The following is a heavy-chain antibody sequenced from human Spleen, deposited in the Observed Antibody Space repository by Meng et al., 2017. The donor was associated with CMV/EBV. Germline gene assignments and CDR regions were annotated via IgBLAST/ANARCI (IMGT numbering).Heavy chain of an antibody. V-gene: IGHV1-2*02. CDR2: INPNSGGT. D-gene: IGHD2-2*02. CDR1: YNFTGYY. Sequence: YNFTGYYMHWVRQAPGQGLEWMGWINPNSGGTNYAQKFQGRVTMTRDTSISTAYMELSRLRSDDTAVYYCATKRYCSSTSCYTAFDYWGQGTLVTVSS. J-gene: IGHJ4*02. CDR3: ATKRYCSSTSCYTAFDY.